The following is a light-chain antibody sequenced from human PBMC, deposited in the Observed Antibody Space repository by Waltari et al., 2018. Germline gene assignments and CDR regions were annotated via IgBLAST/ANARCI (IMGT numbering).Light chain of an antibody. CDR1: SSNIGAGYD. Sequence: QSVLTQPPSVSGAPGLRVTISCTGSSSNIGAGYDVHWYQHLPGTAPKLLIYVTNNRPSSVPARFSGSKSGPSASLAITVLQVDYEADYYCQSYDTSLSVVFGGGTKLTVL. CDR3: QSYDTSLSVV. V-gene: IGLV1-40*01. J-gene: IGLJ2*01. CDR2: VTN.